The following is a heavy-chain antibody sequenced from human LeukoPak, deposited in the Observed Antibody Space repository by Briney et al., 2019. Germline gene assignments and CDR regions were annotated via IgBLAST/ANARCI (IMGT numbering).Heavy chain of an antibody. D-gene: IGHD3-16*01. CDR1: GLTFNKSW. V-gene: IGHV3-74*01. Sequence: PGGSLRLSCAASGLTFNKSWMHWVRQGPGKGLVWVSRINSDGSGTSYAGSVKGRFTISRDNAKNTLYLQMNSLRADDTAVYFCARVSGLGINEYLLHWGQGALVTVSS. J-gene: IGHJ1*01. CDR3: ARVSGLGINEYLLH. CDR2: INSDGSGT.